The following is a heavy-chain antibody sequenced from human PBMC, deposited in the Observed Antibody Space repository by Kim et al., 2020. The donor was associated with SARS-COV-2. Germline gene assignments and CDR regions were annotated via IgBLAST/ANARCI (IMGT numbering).Heavy chain of an antibody. Sequence: GGSLRLSCAASGFTVSSNYMSWVRQAPGKGLEWVSVIYSGGSTYYADSVKGRFTISRDNSKNTLYLQMNSLRAEDTAVYYCARPERGNSRRNYYYYGMDVWGQGTTVTVSS. CDR3: ARPERGNSRRNYYYYGMDV. CDR2: IYSGGST. D-gene: IGHD5-18*01. J-gene: IGHJ6*02. V-gene: IGHV3-66*01. CDR1: GFTVSSNY.